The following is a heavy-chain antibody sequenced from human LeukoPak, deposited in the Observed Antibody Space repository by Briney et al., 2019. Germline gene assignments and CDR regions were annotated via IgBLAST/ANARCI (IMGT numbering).Heavy chain of an antibody. V-gene: IGHV3-20*04. Sequence: GGSLRLSCVASGFTFSSRDWMTWVRQAPGKGLEWVSSINWNGGSTGYADSVKGRFTISRDNAKNSLYLQLNSLRAEDTAFYYCAREHSCGSSYYFYYMDVWGKGTTVTVSS. D-gene: IGHD5-18*01. CDR3: AREHSCGSSYYFYYMDV. CDR2: INWNGGST. CDR1: GFTFSSRDW. J-gene: IGHJ6*03.